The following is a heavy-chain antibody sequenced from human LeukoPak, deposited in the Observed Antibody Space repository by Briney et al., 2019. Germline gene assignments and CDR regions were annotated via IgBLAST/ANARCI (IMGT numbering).Heavy chain of an antibody. J-gene: IGHJ4*02. CDR3: ARVLETDCRGGSCYSGLDY. V-gene: IGHV3-21*01. CDR2: ISRTGSYI. Sequence: GGSMRLSCAASGFTFSSYNMNWVRQAPGRGLEWVSSISRTGSYIYYADSVKGRFTISRDNAQNSLYLQMNSLRVEDTAVYYCARVLETDCRGGSCYSGLDYWGQGTLVTVSS. CDR1: GFTFSSYN. D-gene: IGHD2-15*01.